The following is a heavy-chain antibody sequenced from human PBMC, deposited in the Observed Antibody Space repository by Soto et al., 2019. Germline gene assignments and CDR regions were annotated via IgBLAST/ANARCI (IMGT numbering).Heavy chain of an antibody. Sequence: QEQVAESGGGVVQPGRSLRLSCTPSGFTFSRYAMNWVRQAPGKGLEWLAGISYDGDKEFYADSVKGRFTISRDNSKSRLYLQMNSLTAEDTAIYYCARERGLYDRSGYGFDPWGQGTLVNVSS. J-gene: IGHJ5*02. CDR1: GFTFSRYA. D-gene: IGHD3-22*01. V-gene: IGHV3-30-3*01. CDR2: ISYDGDKE. CDR3: ARERGLYDRSGYGFDP.